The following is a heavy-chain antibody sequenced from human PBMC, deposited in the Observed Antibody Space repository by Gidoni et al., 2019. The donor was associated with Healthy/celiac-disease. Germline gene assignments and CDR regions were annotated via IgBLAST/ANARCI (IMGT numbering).Heavy chain of an antibody. V-gene: IGHV1-46*01. Sequence: QVQLVQSGAEVKKPGASVKVSCKASGYTFTNYYMHWVRQAPGQGLEWMGIINPGGGTTNYAKKFQGRVTMTRDTSTKTVDMGLSSLRSEDTAGYYCGRGLGWGGTYGMDVWGQGTTVTVSS. CDR2: INPGGGTT. CDR1: GYTFTNYY. J-gene: IGHJ6*02. CDR3: GRGLGWGGTYGMDV. D-gene: IGHD7-27*01.